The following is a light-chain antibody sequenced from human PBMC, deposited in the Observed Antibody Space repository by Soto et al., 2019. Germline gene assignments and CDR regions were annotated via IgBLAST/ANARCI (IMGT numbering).Light chain of an antibody. V-gene: IGKV1-33*01. CDR1: QDISNY. J-gene: IGKJ4*01. CDR2: DAS. Sequence: DIQMTQSPSSLSASVGDRVTITCQASQDISNYLNWYQQKPGKAPKLLIYDASNLETGVPSTFSGSGSGTDFTFTISSPQPADIATYYGQQYDNFPLTFGGGTKVEIK. CDR3: QQYDNFPLT.